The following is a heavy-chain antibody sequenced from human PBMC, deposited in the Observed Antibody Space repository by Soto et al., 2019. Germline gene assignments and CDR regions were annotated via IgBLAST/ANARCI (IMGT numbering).Heavy chain of an antibody. D-gene: IGHD6-6*01. Sequence: GGSLRLSCLASVFSFDNYGMSWVRQAPGKGLEGVSAIKSEGSSTYYAASVKDRFTISRDNSKNTLYLHLNSLRAQDTAVYDCAKKLVSQYYYHGREVWGQGTTVTGSS. CDR3: AKKLVSQYYYHGREV. V-gene: IGHV3-23*01. CDR1: VFSFDNYG. CDR2: IKSEGSST. J-gene: IGHJ6*02.